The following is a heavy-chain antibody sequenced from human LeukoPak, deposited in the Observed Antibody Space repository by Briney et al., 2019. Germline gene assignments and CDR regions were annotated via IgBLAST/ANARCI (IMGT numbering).Heavy chain of an antibody. V-gene: IGHV1-69*04. J-gene: IGHJ4*02. D-gene: IGHD1-26*01. CDR2: IIPILGIA. CDR3: ASIARYSGSLQPFDY. Sequence: ASVKVSCKASGGTFSSYAISWVRQAPGQGLEWMGRIIPILGIANYAQKFQGRVTITADKSTSTAYMELSSLRSEDTAVYYCASIARYSGSLQPFDYWGQGTLVTVSS. CDR1: GGTFSSYA.